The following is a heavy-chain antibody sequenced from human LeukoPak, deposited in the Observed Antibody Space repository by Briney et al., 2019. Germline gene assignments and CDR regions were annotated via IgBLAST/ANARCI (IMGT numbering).Heavy chain of an antibody. CDR2: MNPNSGNT. CDR3: ARGIQLWPRY. D-gene: IGHD5-18*01. V-gene: IGHV1-8*02. Sequence: GASVKVSCKASGYTFTSYGINWVRQATGQGLEWMGWMNPNSGNTGYAQKFQGRVTMARNTSISTAYMELSRLRSDDTAVYYCARGIQLWPRYWGQGTLVTVSS. J-gene: IGHJ4*02. CDR1: GYTFTSYG.